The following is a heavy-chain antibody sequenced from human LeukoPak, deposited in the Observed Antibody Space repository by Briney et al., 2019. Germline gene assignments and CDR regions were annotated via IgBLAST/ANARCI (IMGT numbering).Heavy chain of an antibody. CDR2: IKQDGSEK. J-gene: IGHJ4*02. V-gene: IGHV3-7*01. D-gene: IGHD3-16*01. CDR1: GFTFSSYW. CDR3: ARDLYYDYAWGSLDY. Sequence: QPGGSLRLSCAASGFTFSSYWMSWVRQAPGKGLEWVANIKQDGSEKYYVDSVKGRFTISRDNAKNSLYLQMNSLRAEDTAVYYCARDLYYDYAWGSLDYWGQGTLVTVSS.